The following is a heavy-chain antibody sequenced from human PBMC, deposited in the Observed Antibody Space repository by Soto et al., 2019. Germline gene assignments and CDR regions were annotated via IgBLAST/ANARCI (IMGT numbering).Heavy chain of an antibody. J-gene: IGHJ5*02. D-gene: IGHD6-19*01. CDR2: IIPIFGTA. Sequence: SVKVSCKASGGAFSSYAISWVRQAPGQGLEWMGGIIPIFGTANYAQKFQGRVTITADESTSTAYMELSSLRSEDTAVYYCARDKGQWLVRDGWFDPWGQGTLVTVSS. CDR1: GGAFSSYA. V-gene: IGHV1-69*13. CDR3: ARDKGQWLVRDGWFDP.